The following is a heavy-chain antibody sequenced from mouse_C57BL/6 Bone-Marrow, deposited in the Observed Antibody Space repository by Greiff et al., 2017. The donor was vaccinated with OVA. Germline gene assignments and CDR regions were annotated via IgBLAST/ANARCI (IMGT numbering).Heavy chain of an antibody. J-gene: IGHJ4*01. D-gene: IGHD3-2*02. CDR3: ASPTAQATSFYAMDY. V-gene: IGHV14-2*01. CDR1: GFNIKDYY. CDR2: IDPEDGET. Sequence: VHVKQSGAELVKPGASVKLSCTASGFNIKDYYMHWVKQRPEQGLEWIGRIDPEDGETKYAPKFQGKATITADTSSNTAYLQLSSLTSEDTAVYYCASPTAQATSFYAMDYWGQGTSVTVSS.